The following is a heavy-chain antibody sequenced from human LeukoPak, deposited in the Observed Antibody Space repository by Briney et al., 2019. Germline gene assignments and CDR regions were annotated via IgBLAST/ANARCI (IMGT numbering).Heavy chain of an antibody. Sequence: ASVKVSCNASGYTFISYGISWVRQAPGQGLEWMGWISAYNGNTNYAQKLQGRVTMTTDTYTSTTYMELRSLRSDDTAVYYCASSDGKYFQHWGQGTLVTVSS. D-gene: IGHD1-1*01. CDR1: GYTFISYG. V-gene: IGHV1-18*01. CDR3: ASSDGKYFQH. J-gene: IGHJ1*01. CDR2: ISAYNGNT.